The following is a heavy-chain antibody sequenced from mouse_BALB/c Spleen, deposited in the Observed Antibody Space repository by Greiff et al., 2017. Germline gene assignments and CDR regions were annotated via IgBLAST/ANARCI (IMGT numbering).Heavy chain of an antibody. CDR3: ARGEASTMITLYFDY. D-gene: IGHD2-4*01. J-gene: IGHJ2*01. CDR2: ISYDGSN. Sequence: ESGPGLVKPSQSLSLTCSVTGYSITSGYYWNWIRQFPGNKLEWMGYISYDGSNNYNPSLKNRISITRDTSKNQFFLKLNSVTTEDIATYYCARGEASTMITLYFDYWGQGTTLTVSS. CDR1: GYSITSGYY. V-gene: IGHV3-6*02.